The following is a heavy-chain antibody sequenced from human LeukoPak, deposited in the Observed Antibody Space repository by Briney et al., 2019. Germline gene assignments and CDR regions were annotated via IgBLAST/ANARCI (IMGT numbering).Heavy chain of an antibody. D-gene: IGHD6-6*01. CDR1: GYIFSSSW. CDR2: IYPGDSDT. Sequence: GGSLKISCKGSGYIFSSSWIGWVRQMPGEGLEWTGIIYPGDSDTRYSPSFQGHFTISADKSISTAYLQWSGLKASDTAMYYCAKKLRESITANWFDPWGQGTQVTVYS. CDR3: AKKLRESITANWFDP. J-gene: IGHJ5*02. V-gene: IGHV5-51*01.